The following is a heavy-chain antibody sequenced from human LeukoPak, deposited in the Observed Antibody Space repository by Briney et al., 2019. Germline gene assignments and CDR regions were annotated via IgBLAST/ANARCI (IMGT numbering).Heavy chain of an antibody. Sequence: PGGSLRLSCAASGFTFSSYAMHWVRRAPGKGLEWVAVISYDGSNKYYADSVKGRFTISRDNSKNTLYLQMNSLRAEDTAVYYCAKDLTAAATGGAFDIWGQGTMVTVSA. J-gene: IGHJ3*02. CDR2: ISYDGSNK. V-gene: IGHV3-30*04. CDR3: AKDLTAAATGGAFDI. CDR1: GFTFSSYA. D-gene: IGHD6-13*01.